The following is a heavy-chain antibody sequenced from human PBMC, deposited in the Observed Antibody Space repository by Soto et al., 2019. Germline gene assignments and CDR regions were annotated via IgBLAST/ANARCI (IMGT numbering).Heavy chain of an antibody. CDR2: INHSGST. V-gene: IGHV4-34*01. CDR1: GGSFSGYY. Sequence: QVQLQQWGAGLLKPSETLSLTCAVYGGSFSGYYWSWIRQPPGKGLEWIGEINHSGSTNYNPSLKSRVIISVDTAKNQFSLKLSSVTAADAAVYYCAKAHRLCTHCVGSTFDIWDQGALITVSS. J-gene: IGHJ4*02. D-gene: IGHD2-8*01. CDR3: AKAHRLCTHCVGSTFDI.